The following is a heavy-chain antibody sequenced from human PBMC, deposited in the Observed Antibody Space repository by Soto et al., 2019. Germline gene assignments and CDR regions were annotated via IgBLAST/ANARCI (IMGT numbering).Heavy chain of an antibody. CDR2: IIPIFGTA. D-gene: IGHD6-19*01. V-gene: IGHV1-69*13. J-gene: IGHJ4*02. CDR3: ARGTLASSGLDY. Sequence: ASVKVSCKASGGTFSSYAISWVRQAPGQGLEWMGGIIPIFGTANYAQKFQGRVTITADESTSTAYMELSSLRSEDTAVYYCARGTLASSGLDYWGQGTLVTVSS. CDR1: GGTFSSYA.